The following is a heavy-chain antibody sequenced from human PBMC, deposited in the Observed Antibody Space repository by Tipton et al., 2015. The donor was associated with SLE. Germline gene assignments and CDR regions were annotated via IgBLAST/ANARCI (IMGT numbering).Heavy chain of an antibody. CDR3: ARERGRGIQLWLYGMDV. D-gene: IGHD5-18*01. CDR2: INPDASEK. J-gene: IGHJ6*02. CDR1: GLLFRTYW. Sequence: SLRLSCAASGLLFRTYWMSWVRLAPGKGLEWVTNINPDASEKYYADSVSGRFAISRDNANNSVYLQMNSLRAEDTAVYYCARERGRGIQLWLYGMDVWGQGTTVTVSS. V-gene: IGHV3-7*01.